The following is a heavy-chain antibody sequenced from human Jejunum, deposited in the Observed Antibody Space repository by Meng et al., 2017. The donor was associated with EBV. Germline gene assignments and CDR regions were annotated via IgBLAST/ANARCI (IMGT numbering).Heavy chain of an antibody. V-gene: IGHV2-5*02. D-gene: IGHD4-17*01. J-gene: IGHJ4*02. Sequence: QIALKESGPPLVNPTETLTLTCTVSGFSLSTSGVGVGWIRQPPGKALEWLAHIYWDENKRYSTSLRSRLSIMKDTSKSQVVLTMTNMDPVDTATYYCARRYGDYVRYFDSWGQGILVTVSS. CDR2: IYWDENK. CDR1: GFSLSTSGVG. CDR3: ARRYGDYVRYFDS.